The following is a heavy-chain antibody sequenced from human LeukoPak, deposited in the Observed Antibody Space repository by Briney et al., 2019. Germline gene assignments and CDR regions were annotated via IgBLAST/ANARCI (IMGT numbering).Heavy chain of an antibody. CDR3: ARGHGYSSSPLDY. CDR2: IYYSGST. V-gene: IGHV4-59*08. Sequence: PSETLSLTCTVSGGSISSYYWSWIRQPPGKGLEWIGYIYYSGSTNYNPSLKSRVTISVDTSKNQFSLKLSSVTAADTAVYYCARGHGYSSSPLDYWGQGTLVIVSS. J-gene: IGHJ4*02. CDR1: GGSISSYY. D-gene: IGHD6-13*01.